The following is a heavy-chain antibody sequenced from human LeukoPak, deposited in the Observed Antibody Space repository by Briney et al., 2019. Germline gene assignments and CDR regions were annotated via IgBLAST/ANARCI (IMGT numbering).Heavy chain of an antibody. CDR3: AKDKAIAATRYYYYYGMDV. V-gene: IGHV3-43*02. D-gene: IGHD2-15*01. CDR1: GFTFDDYA. CDR2: ISGDGGST. Sequence: SGGSLRLSCAASGFTFDDYAMHWVRQAPGKGLEGVSLISGDGGSTYYADSVKGRFTISRDNSKNSLYLQMNSLRTEDTALYYCAKDKAIAATRYYYYYGMDVWGQGTTVTVSS. J-gene: IGHJ6*02.